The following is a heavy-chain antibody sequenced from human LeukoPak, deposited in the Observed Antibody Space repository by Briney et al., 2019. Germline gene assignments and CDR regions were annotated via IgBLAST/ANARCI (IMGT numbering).Heavy chain of an antibody. CDR3: ARHLRAEDSSGYYYRGFAFDI. D-gene: IGHD3-22*01. J-gene: IGHJ3*02. CDR1: GGSLSGYY. CDR2: INHSGST. V-gene: IGHV4-34*01. Sequence: SETLSLTCAVSGGSLSGYYWSWIRQPPGKGLEWSGEINHSGSTNYNPSLKSRVTISVDTSKNQFSLKLSSVTAADTAVYYCARHLRAEDSSGYYYRGFAFDIWGQGTMVTVSS.